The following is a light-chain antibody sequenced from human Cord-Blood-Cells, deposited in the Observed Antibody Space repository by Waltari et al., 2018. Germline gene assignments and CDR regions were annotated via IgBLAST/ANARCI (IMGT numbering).Light chain of an antibody. CDR1: SSDVGGYNY. V-gene: IGLV2-14*01. CDR2: DVS. CDR3: SSYTSSSTWV. J-gene: IGLJ3*02. Sequence: QSALTQPASVSGSPGQSITISCTGTSSDVGGYNYVSWYPQHPGKAPKLMIYDVSNRPAGVSNRFSGSESGNTASLTISGLQAEDEADYYCSSYTSSSTWVFGGGTKLTVL.